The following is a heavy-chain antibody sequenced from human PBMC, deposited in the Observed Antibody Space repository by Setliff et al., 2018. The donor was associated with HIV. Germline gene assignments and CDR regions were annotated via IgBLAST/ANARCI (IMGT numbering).Heavy chain of an antibody. Sequence: KTSETLSLTCTVSGGSVSTSSYSWGWIRQPPEKGLERIGTIYHTGKTYYNSSLNNRVTIAVDTSKDQFSLNLSTVTAADTAVYYCGRVAGYCAPSRCYGYNAFDIWGPGTMVTVSS. CDR2: IYHTGKT. D-gene: IGHD2-15*01. V-gene: IGHV4-39*01. CDR1: GGSVSTSSYS. J-gene: IGHJ3*02. CDR3: GRVAGYCAPSRCYGYNAFDI.